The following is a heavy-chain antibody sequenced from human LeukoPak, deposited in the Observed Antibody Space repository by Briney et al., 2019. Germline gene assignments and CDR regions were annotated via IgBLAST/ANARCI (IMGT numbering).Heavy chain of an antibody. CDR1: GFTVSSKY. J-gene: IGHJ5*02. V-gene: IGHV3-66*02. Sequence: GGSLRLSCAASGFTVSSKYMSWVRQAPGKGLEWVSVIYSGGSTYYADSVKGRFTISRDNSKNTLYLQMNSLRAEDTAVYYCARDLFRMGWFDPWGQGTLVTVSS. CDR2: IYSGGST. D-gene: IGHD2-21*01. CDR3: ARDLFRMGWFDP.